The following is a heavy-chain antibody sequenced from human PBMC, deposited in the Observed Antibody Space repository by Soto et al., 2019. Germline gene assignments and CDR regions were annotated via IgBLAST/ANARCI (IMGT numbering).Heavy chain of an antibody. CDR2: FDPEDGET. D-gene: IGHD2-2*01. Sequence: ASVKVSCKVSGYTLTELSMHWVRQAPGKGLEWMGGFDPEDGETIYAQKFQGRVTMTEATSTDTAYMELSSLRSEETAVYYCATGGPDLYCSSTSCWSRGPFDPWGQGTLVTVSS. CDR1: GYTLTELS. J-gene: IGHJ5*02. CDR3: ATGGPDLYCSSTSCWSRGPFDP. V-gene: IGHV1-24*01.